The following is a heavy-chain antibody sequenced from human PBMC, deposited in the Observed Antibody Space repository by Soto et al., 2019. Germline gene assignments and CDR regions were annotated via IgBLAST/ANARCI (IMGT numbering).Heavy chain of an antibody. V-gene: IGHV1-69*13. Sequence: ASVKVSCKASGGTFSSYAISWVRQAPGQGLEWMGGIIPTFGTANYAQKFQGRVTITADESTSTAYMELSSLRSEDTAVYYCARGDSGSYPYYYGMDVWGQGTTVTVSS. J-gene: IGHJ6*02. CDR2: IIPTFGTA. CDR3: ARGDSGSYPYYYGMDV. CDR1: GGTFSSYA. D-gene: IGHD1-26*01.